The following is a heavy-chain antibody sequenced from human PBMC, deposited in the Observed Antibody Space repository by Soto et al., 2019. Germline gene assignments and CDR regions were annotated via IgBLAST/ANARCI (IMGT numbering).Heavy chain of an antibody. CDR2: NYYSGIT. Sequence: SETLSLTCTVSGGSISSGGYYWTWIRQHPGKGLEWIGYNYYSGITYYNPSLKSRVTISLDTSKNQFSLKLSSVTAADTAVYYCASLIYGDYDGWFDPWGQGTLVTVSS. CDR3: ASLIYGDYDGWFDP. J-gene: IGHJ5*02. V-gene: IGHV4-31*03. CDR1: GGSISSGGYY. D-gene: IGHD4-17*01.